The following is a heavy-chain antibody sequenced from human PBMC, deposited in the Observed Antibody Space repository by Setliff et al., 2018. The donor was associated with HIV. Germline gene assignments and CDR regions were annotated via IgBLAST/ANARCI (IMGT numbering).Heavy chain of an antibody. D-gene: IGHD6-13*01. CDR1: GGSISSYY. CDR2: IYNTGST. J-gene: IGHJ4*02. Sequence: SLTCTVSGGSISSYYWRWIGQPPGKGLEWIGYIYNTGSTYHSPSLESRVTISIDTSKNQFSLKLSSVTAADTAVYFCARGRGSSSSWPIDYWGQGTLVTVSS. V-gene: IGHV4-59*12. CDR3: ARGRGSSSSWPIDY.